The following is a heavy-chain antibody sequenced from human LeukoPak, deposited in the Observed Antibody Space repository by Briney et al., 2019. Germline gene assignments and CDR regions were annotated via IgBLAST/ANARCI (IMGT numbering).Heavy chain of an antibody. CDR3: ARTTVTTPKFDY. V-gene: IGHV3-20*04. J-gene: IGHJ4*02. CDR2: INWNGGST. CDR1: GFTFDDYG. Sequence: PGGSLRLSCAASGFTFDDYGMSWVRQAPGKGLEWGSGINWNGGSTGYADSVKGRFTISRDNAKNSLYLQMNSLRAGDTALYYCARTTVTTPKFDYWGQGTLVTVSS. D-gene: IGHD4-17*01.